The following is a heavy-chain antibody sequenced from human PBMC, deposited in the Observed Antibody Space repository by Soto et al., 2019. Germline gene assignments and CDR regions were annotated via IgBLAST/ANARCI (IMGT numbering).Heavy chain of an antibody. CDR3: ANLRRGFGSGSSLDY. D-gene: IGHD6-19*01. J-gene: IGHJ4*01. CDR2: IEPSDSYT. CDR1: GYGFAKYW. V-gene: IGHV5-10-1*01. Sequence: SLNISCKGSGYGFAKYWIRWVFLMPRKGLEWMGRIEPSDSYTNYRPSSQAHITISADRSITTAYLQWSSLKASDTAMHYCANLRRGFGSGSSLDYWGHGTLVTVSS.